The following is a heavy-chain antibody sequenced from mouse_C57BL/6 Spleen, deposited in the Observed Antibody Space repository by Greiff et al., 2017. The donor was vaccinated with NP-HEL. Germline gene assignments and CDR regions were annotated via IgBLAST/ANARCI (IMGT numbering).Heavy chain of an antibody. Sequence: EVMLVESGGGLVQPGGSLSLSCAASGFTFTDYYMSWVRQPPGKALEWLGFIRNKANGYTTEYSASVKGRFTISRDNSQSILYLQMNALRAEDSATYYCARYIQSPYYAMDYWGQGTSVTVSS. CDR2: IRNKANGYTT. J-gene: IGHJ4*01. V-gene: IGHV7-3*01. CDR1: GFTFTDYY. CDR3: ARYIQSPYYAMDY.